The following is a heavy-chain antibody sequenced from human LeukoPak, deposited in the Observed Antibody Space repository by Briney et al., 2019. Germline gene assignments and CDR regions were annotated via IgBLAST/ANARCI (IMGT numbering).Heavy chain of an antibody. D-gene: IGHD3-3*01. CDR1: VGSISSYD. V-gene: IGHV4-59*01. Sequence: SETLSLTCTVSVGSISSYDWSWIRQPPGKGLEWIGYIYYSASTNYNPSLKSRVTISVDTSKNQFSLKLTSVTAADTAVYYCARGRTEENHFGVVIYYYYGMDVWGQGTTVTVSS. CDR2: IYYSAST. J-gene: IGHJ6*02. CDR3: ARGRTEENHFGVVIYYYYGMDV.